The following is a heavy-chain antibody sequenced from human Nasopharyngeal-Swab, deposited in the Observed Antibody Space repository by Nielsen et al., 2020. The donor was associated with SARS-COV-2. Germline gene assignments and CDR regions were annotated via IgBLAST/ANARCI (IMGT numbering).Heavy chain of an antibody. D-gene: IGHD3-3*01. CDR1: GFTFSSYA. Sequence: GGSLRLSCAASGFTFSSYAMNWVRQAPGKGLEWVSAISGGGGSTYYAASVKGRFTISRDNSKNTLYLQMNNLRPEDTAMYYCASPVFGVVSDAFDLWGQGTMVTVSS. CDR3: ASPVFGVVSDAFDL. V-gene: IGHV3-23*01. CDR2: ISGGGGST. J-gene: IGHJ3*01.